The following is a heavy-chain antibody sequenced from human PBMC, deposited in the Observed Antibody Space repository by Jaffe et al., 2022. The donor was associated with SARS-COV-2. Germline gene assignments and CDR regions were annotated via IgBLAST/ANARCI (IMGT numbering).Heavy chain of an antibody. D-gene: IGHD6-19*01. CDR3: ARAGQWLEPAPYYYYYGMDV. CDR2: ISYDGSNK. CDR1: GFTFSSYA. V-gene: IGHV3-30-3*01. Sequence: QVQLVESGGGVVQPGRSLRLSCAASGFTFSSYAMHWVRQAPGKGLEWVAVISYDGSNKYYADSVKGRFTISRDNSKNTLYLQMNSLRAEDTAVYYCARAGQWLEPAPYYYYYGMDVWGQGTTVTVSS. J-gene: IGHJ6*02.